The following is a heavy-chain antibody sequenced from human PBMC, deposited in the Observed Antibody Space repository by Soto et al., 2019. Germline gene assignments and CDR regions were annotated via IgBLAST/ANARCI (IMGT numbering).Heavy chain of an antibody. CDR3: ARQSNKYYYDSSGYYGAFDI. D-gene: IGHD3-22*01. CDR1: GGSISSSSYY. V-gene: IGHV4-39*01. J-gene: IGHJ3*02. CDR2: IYYSGST. Sequence: SETLSLTCTVSGGSISSSSYYWGWIRQPPGKGLEWIGSIYYSGSTYYNPSLKSRVTISVDTSKNQFSLKLSSVTAADTAVYYCARQSNKYYYDSSGYYGAFDIWGQGTMVTVS.